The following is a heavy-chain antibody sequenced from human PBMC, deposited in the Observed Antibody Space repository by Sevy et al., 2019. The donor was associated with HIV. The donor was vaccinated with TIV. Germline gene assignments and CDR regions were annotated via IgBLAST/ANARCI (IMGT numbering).Heavy chain of an antibody. CDR1: GFTFSGYA. V-gene: IGHV3-23*01. CDR3: AKTINSGGGVVPAANYYYYGLDV. J-gene: IGHJ6*02. CDR2: INGKGRST. Sequence: GGSLRLSCAASGFTFSGYAMNWVRQAPGKGLEWVSAINGKGRSTHYADTEEGRRTISRDNYKNTRYLQMNSLRAEDTAVYYCAKTINSGGGVVPAANYYYYGLDVWGQGTTVTVSS. D-gene: IGHD2-2*01.